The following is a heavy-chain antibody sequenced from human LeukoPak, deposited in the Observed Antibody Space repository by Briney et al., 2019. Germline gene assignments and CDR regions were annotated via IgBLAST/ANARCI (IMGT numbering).Heavy chain of an antibody. J-gene: IGHJ4*02. CDR3: ASLYYYGSRG. CDR2: INSDGSSA. Sequence: PGGSLRLSCAASGFTFSSQWMHWVRQAPGKGLVWVSRINSDGSSASYADSVKGRFTISRDNAENTLYLQMNSLRAEDTAVYYCASLYYYGSRGWGQGTLVTVSS. CDR1: GFTFSSQW. D-gene: IGHD3-22*01. V-gene: IGHV3-74*01.